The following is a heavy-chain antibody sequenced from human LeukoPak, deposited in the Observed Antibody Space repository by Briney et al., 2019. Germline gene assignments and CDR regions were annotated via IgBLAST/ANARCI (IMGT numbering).Heavy chain of an antibody. CDR1: GGSISSSSYY. D-gene: IGHD6-13*01. Sequence: SETLSLTCTVSGGSISSSSYYWGWIRQPPGKGLEWIGEINHSGSTNYNPSLKSRVTISVDTSKNQFSLKLSSVTAADTAVYYCAGQPGIAAAGTFDYWGQGTLVTVSS. CDR3: AGQPGIAAAGTFDY. CDR2: INHSGST. V-gene: IGHV4-39*07. J-gene: IGHJ4*02.